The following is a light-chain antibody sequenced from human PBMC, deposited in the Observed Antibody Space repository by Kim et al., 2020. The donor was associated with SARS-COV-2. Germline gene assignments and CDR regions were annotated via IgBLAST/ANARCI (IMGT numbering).Light chain of an antibody. CDR2: KTS. CDR1: QSFSSW. V-gene: IGKV1-5*03. CDR3: QQYNNFPIT. Sequence: GDRVTITCRASQSFSSWLAWYQQKPGRVPKLLIYKTSILESGVPSRFSGSGSGTEFTLTISSRQPDDFATYYCQQYNNFPITFGQGTRLEIK. J-gene: IGKJ5*01.